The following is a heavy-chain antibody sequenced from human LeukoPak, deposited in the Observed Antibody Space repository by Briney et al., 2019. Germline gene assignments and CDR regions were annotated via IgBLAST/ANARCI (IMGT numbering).Heavy chain of an antibody. V-gene: IGHV3-7*01. CDR2: INQYESEK. D-gene: IGHD3-10*01. J-gene: IGHJ4*02. CDR1: GFTFSSYW. Sequence: GGSLRLSCAASGFTFSSYWMTWVRQAPGKGLEWVANINQYESEKYYVDSVKGQFTISRDNAKNSLYLQMNSLRAEDTAVYYCARDLRGRVDYWGQGTLVTVSS. CDR3: ARDLRGRVDY.